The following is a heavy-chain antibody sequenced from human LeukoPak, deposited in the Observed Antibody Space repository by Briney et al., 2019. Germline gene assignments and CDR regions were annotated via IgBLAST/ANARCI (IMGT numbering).Heavy chain of an antibody. D-gene: IGHD1-14*01. V-gene: IGHV3-64*01. CDR2: ISGDGSST. Sequence: GGSLRLSCAASGFVFNSHPMHWVRQAPGKGLECVSAISGDGSSTYYANSVKGRFIISRDNSKNTLYLQMGSLRVEDTALYYCARGEPAGSIDYWGQGTLVTVSS. CDR3: ARGEPAGSIDY. CDR1: GFVFNSHP. J-gene: IGHJ4*02.